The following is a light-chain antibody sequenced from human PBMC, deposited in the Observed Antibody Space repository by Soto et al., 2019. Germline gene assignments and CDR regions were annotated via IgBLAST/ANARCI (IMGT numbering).Light chain of an antibody. CDR1: QSVASN. CDR3: QQYHNWPPQYT. V-gene: IGKV3-15*01. CDR2: GAS. Sequence: EIVMTQSPASLSVSPGDGATLSCRASQSVASNVAWSQQKPGQGPRLLIHGASTRAVGVPARFSGSGSGTGCTLSISSVQYEDFAGYYCQQYHNWPPQYTFGQGTMMQIK. J-gene: IGKJ2*01.